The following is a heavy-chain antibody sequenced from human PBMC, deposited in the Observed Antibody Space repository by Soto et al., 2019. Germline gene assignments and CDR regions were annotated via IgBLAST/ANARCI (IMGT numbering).Heavy chain of an antibody. J-gene: IGHJ4*02. CDR1: GGTFSSYA. V-gene: IGHV1-69*13. CDR3: ARTGSPLDDY. CDR2: IIPIFGTA. Sequence: SLKVSCKASGGTFSSYAISWVRQAPGQGLEWVGGIIPIFGTANYAQKFQGRVTITADESTSTAYMELSSLRSEDTAVYYCARTGSPLDDYWGQGTLVTVSS.